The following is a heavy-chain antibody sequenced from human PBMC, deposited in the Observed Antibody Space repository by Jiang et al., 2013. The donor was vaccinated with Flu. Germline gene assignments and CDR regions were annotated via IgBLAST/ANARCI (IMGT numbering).Heavy chain of an antibody. J-gene: IGHJ4*02. CDR1: GGSISSGGYY. CDR2: VYFTGSS. CDR3: ARGIRRNYYHPSSVSARPLYFDQ. D-gene: IGHD3-10*01. V-gene: IGHV4-31*03. Sequence: GLVKPSQTLSLTCTVSGGSISSGGYYWSWIRQHPEKGLEWIGYVYFTGSSYSNPSLESRVSLSVDTLKNQFSLRLSSVTAADTAVFYCARGIRRNYYHPSSVSARPLYFDQWGQGALVTVSS.